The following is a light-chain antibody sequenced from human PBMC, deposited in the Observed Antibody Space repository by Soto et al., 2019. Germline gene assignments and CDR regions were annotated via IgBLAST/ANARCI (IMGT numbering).Light chain of an antibody. CDR1: SSNIGSNT. V-gene: IGLV1-44*01. CDR3: AAWDDSLNGPV. Sequence: QSVLTQPPSASGTPEQRVTISCSGSSSNIGSNTVSWYQQLPGTAPKLLIYSNNQRPSGVPDRFSGSKSGTSASLAISGLQSEDEADYYCAAWDDSLNGPVFGTGTKVTVL. CDR2: SNN. J-gene: IGLJ1*01.